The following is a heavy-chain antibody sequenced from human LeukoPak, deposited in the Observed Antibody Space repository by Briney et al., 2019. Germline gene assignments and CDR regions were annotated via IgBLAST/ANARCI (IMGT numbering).Heavy chain of an antibody. Sequence: ETSETLSLTCTVSGGSISSYYWSWIRQPPGKGLEWIGYIYYSGSTYYNPSLKSRVTISVDTSKNQFSLKLSSVTAADTAVYYCARGTPHTYYYDSSGDLDYWGQGTLVTVSS. CDR3: ARGTPHTYYYDSSGDLDY. J-gene: IGHJ4*02. CDR2: IYYSGST. V-gene: IGHV4-59*12. D-gene: IGHD3-22*01. CDR1: GGSISSYY.